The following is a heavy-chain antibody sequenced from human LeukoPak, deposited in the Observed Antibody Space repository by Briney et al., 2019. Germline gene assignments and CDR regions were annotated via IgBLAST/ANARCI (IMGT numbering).Heavy chain of an antibody. Sequence: SETLSLTCTVSGGSISSYYWSWIRQPPGKGLEWIGYIYYSGSTNYNPSLKSRVTISVDTSKNQFSLKLSSETAADTAVYYCARHYYDSSGYPADYWGQGTLVTVSS. J-gene: IGHJ4*02. CDR3: ARHYYDSSGYPADY. D-gene: IGHD3-22*01. CDR2: IYYSGST. CDR1: GGSISSYY. V-gene: IGHV4-59*01.